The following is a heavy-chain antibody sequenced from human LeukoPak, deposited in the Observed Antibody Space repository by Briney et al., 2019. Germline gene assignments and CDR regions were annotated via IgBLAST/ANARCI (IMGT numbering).Heavy chain of an antibody. V-gene: IGHV3-23*01. J-gene: IGHJ4*02. CDR1: GFTFSSYA. CDR2: IGGSGVST. Sequence: GGSLRLSCAASGFTFSSYAMSWVRQAPGKGLEWVSVIGGSGVSTYYADSVKGRFTISRDNSKNTLYLQMNSLRAEDTAVYYCAKRTTVVTLFDYWGQGTLVTVSS. CDR3: AKRTTVVTLFDY. D-gene: IGHD4-23*01.